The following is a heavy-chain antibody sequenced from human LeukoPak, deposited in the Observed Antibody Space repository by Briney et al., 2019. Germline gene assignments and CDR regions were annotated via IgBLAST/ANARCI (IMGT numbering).Heavy chain of an antibody. Sequence: ASVKVSCKASGYTFTSYGISWVRQAPGQGLEWMGIINPSGGSTSYAQKFQGRVTMTRDTSTSTVYMELSSLRSEDTAVYYCARARLYYFDYWGQGTLVTVSS. CDR2: INPSGGST. J-gene: IGHJ4*02. V-gene: IGHV1-46*01. CDR3: ARARLYYFDY. CDR1: GYTFTSYG.